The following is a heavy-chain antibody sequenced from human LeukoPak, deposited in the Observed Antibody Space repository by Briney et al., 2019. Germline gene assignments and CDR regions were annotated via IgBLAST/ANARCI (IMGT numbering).Heavy chain of an antibody. Sequence: GALVKVSCKVSGYTLTELSMHWVRQAPGKGLEWMGGFDPEDGEAIYAQKFQGRVTMTEDTSTDTAYMELSSLRSEDTAVYYCATLSLYYYMDVWGKGTTVTVSS. CDR3: ATLSLYYYMDV. CDR1: GYTLTELS. CDR2: FDPEDGEA. J-gene: IGHJ6*03. V-gene: IGHV1-24*01.